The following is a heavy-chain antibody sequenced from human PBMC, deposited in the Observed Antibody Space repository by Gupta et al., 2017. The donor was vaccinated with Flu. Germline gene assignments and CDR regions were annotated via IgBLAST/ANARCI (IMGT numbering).Heavy chain of an antibody. D-gene: IGHD2-8*01. J-gene: IGHJ6*02. Sequence: QEQLVESGGGVVQPGRSLTLPCAASRFTFNTYGMHWVRQAPGKGLEWVAFIWYNGINKYYVDSVKGRFTISRDNSRNTLYLQMNSLTAEDTAVYYCARDHCTNGVYGIDVWGQGTTVTVSS. V-gene: IGHV3-33*01. CDR1: RFTFNTYG. CDR3: ARDHCTNGVYGIDV. CDR2: IWYNGINK.